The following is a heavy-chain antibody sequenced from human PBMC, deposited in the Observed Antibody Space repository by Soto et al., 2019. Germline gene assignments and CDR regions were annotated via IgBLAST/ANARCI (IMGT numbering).Heavy chain of an antibody. J-gene: IGHJ4*02. CDR2: ITDTGVTT. V-gene: IGHV3-23*01. Sequence: EVQLLESGGGLVQPGGSLRLSCTASGFTFYTYAMTWVRQAPGKGLEWVSSITDTGVTTYYADCVKGRFTISRDNSKNTLYLQMISLRTDDSAVYYCAKDTPVVMFLFDSWGRGTLVPVSS. CDR3: AKDTPVVMFLFDS. CDR1: GFTFYTYA. D-gene: IGHD2-15*01.